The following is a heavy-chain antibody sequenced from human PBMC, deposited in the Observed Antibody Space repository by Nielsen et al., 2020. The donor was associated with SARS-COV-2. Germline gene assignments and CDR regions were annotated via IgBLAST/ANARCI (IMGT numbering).Heavy chain of an antibody. D-gene: IGHD2-15*01. CDR3: ASRYCSGGSCYPDAFDI. J-gene: IGHJ3*02. Sequence: GSLRLSCTASGFTFNRYSMNWVRQAPGKGLEWVAYISSTGSTIYYADSVKGRFTISRDNAKNSLYLQMNSLRAEDTAVYYCASRYCSGGSCYPDAFDIWGQGTMVTVSS. V-gene: IGHV3-48*04. CDR2: ISSTGSTI. CDR1: GFTFNRYS.